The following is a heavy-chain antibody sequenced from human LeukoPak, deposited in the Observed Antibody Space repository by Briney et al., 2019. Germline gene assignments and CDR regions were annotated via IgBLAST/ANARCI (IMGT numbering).Heavy chain of an antibody. V-gene: IGHV3-11*04. J-gene: IGHJ5*02. Sequence: PGGPLRLSCAASGFTFSDYYMSWIRQAPGKGLEWVSYISSSGSVIYYADSVRGRFTISRDNAKNSLYLQMNSLRAEDTAVYYCAREGLRGNWFDPWGQGTLVTVSS. CDR3: AREGLRGNWFDP. D-gene: IGHD2-15*01. CDR1: GFTFSDYY. CDR2: ISSSGSVI.